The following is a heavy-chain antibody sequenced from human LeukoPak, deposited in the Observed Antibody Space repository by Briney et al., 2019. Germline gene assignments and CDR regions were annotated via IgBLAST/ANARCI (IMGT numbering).Heavy chain of an antibody. V-gene: IGHV4-30-2*01. CDR2: IYHSGST. CDR3: ARVRSGYSYYYYYGMDV. J-gene: IGHJ6*02. CDR1: GGSISSGGYS. D-gene: IGHD3-22*01. Sequence: SETLSLTCAVSGGSISSGGYSWSWIRQPPGKGLEWIGYIYHSGSTYYNPSLKSRVTISVDTSKNQFSLKLSSVTAADTAVYYCARVRSGYSYYYYYGMDVWGQGTTVTVSS.